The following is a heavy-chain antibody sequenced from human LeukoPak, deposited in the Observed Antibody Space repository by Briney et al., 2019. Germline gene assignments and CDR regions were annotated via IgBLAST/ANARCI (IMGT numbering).Heavy chain of an antibody. CDR3: TTDWAMVRGVTDVFDI. D-gene: IGHD3-10*01. Sequence: GGSLRLSCAASGFTFSNAWMSWVRQAPGKGLEWVGRIKSKTDGGTTDYAAPVKGRFTISRDDSKNTLYLQMNSLKTEDTAVYYCTTDWAMVRGVTDVFDIWGQGTMVTVSS. CDR2: IKSKTDGGTT. J-gene: IGHJ3*02. V-gene: IGHV3-15*01. CDR1: GFTFSNAW.